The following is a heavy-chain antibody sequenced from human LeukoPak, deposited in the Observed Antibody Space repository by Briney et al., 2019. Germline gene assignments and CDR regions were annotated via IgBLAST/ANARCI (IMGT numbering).Heavy chain of an antibody. J-gene: IGHJ4*02. Sequence: PSETLSLTCTVSGGSISSYYWSWIRQPAGKGLEWIGRIYTSGSTNYNASLKSRVSMSVDTSKNQFSLKLSSVAAADTAVFYCAREDSGSYREFDYWGQGTLVTVSS. CDR2: IYTSGST. CDR3: AREDSGSYREFDY. V-gene: IGHV4-4*07. CDR1: GGSISSYY. D-gene: IGHD1-26*01.